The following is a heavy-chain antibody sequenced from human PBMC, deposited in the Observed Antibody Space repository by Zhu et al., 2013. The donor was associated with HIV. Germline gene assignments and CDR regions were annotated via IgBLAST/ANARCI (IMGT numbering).Heavy chain of an antibody. J-gene: IGHJ2*01. Sequence: QVQLQESGPGLVKPSETLSLTCTVSGGSVSSGSSYWSWIRQPPGKGLEWIGYIFDSGATNYNPSLKSRVTISKDTSKNQFSLKLSSVTAADTAVYYCARVPYSSGYYSYWYFDLWAVAPWSLSPQ. CDR2: IFDSGAT. V-gene: IGHV4-61*01. CDR1: GGSVSSGSSY. D-gene: IGHD3-22*01. CDR3: ARVPYSSGYYSYWYFDL.